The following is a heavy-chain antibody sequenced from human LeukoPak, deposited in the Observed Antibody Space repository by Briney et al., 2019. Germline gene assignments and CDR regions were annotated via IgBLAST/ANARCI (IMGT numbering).Heavy chain of an antibody. Sequence: AGGSLRLSCAASGFTFSSYEMNWVRQAPGKGLEWVPYISGSGDTLYYADSVKGRFTISRDNSKNSLYLQMNSLRAEDTAVYYCARDIAPGGQYYFDYWGQGTLVTVSS. D-gene: IGHD6-13*01. V-gene: IGHV3-48*03. CDR2: ISGSGDTL. CDR3: ARDIAPGGQYYFDY. CDR1: GFTFSSYE. J-gene: IGHJ4*02.